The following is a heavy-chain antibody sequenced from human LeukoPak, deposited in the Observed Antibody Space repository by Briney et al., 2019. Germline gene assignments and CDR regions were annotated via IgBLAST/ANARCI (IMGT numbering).Heavy chain of an antibody. CDR2: IYYSRST. J-gene: IGHJ6*03. CDR3: AMGRIAARPYYYYYMDV. V-gene: IGHV4-59*01. Sequence: PSETLSLTCTVSGGSISSYYWSWIRQPPGKGLEWIGYIYYSRSTNYNPYLKSRVKISVDSSKNQFSLKLSSVTAADTAVYYCAMGRIAARPYYYYYMDVWGKGTTVTVYS. D-gene: IGHD6-6*01. CDR1: GGSISSYY.